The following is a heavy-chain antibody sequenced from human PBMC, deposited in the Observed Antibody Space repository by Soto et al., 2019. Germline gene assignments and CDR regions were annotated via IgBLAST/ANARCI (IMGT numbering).Heavy chain of an antibody. CDR1: GLSVTANY. D-gene: IGHD5-18*01. V-gene: IGHV3-53*01. CDR3: ARRDDSDTFDI. CDR2: IYRGGGT. J-gene: IGHJ3*02. Sequence: EVQLVESGGGLIQPGGSLRLICAASGLSVTANYMTWVRQAPGKGLEWLSIIYRGGGTYYADSLKGRAIISRDGSRNRVFIQMNSLTAEDAGVYYCARRDDSDTFDIWGSGTAVNVSS.